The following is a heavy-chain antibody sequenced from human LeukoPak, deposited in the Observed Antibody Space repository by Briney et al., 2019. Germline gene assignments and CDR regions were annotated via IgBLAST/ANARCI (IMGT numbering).Heavy chain of an antibody. J-gene: IGHJ4*02. V-gene: IGHV3-9*03. CDR1: GFTFDDYA. Sequence: GGSLRLSCAASGFTFDDYAMHWVRQAPGKGLEWVSGISWNSGSIGYADSVKGRFTISRDNAKNSLYLQMNSLRAEDMALYYCAESDTAMVRMGYYFDYWGQGTLVTVSS. D-gene: IGHD5-18*01. CDR2: ISWNSGSI. CDR3: AESDTAMVRMGYYFDY.